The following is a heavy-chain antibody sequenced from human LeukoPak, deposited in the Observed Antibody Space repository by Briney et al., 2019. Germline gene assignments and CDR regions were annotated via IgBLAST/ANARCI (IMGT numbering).Heavy chain of an antibody. Sequence: SGGSLRLSCAAFGFSFSSYAMSWARQAPGKGLEWVSATSGSGGSTYYADSVKGRFTISRDNSKNTLYLQMNSLRADDMAVYYCSGCGSMAGNNYFDPWGQGTLVTVSS. CDR1: GFSFSSYA. CDR2: TSGSGGST. J-gene: IGHJ5*02. V-gene: IGHV3-23*01. CDR3: SGCGSMAGNNYFDP. D-gene: IGHD6-19*01.